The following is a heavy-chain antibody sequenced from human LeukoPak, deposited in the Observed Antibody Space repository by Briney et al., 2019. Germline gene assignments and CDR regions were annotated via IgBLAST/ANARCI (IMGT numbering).Heavy chain of an antibody. CDR3: ARRCDTSSYYTYYFDY. J-gene: IGHJ4*02. CDR2: INPNSGGT. V-gene: IGHV1-2*02. D-gene: IGHD3-22*01. CDR1: GYTFTAYY. Sequence: GASVKVSCKASGYTFTAYYIHWVRQAPGQGLEWMGWINPNSGGTNYAQKFQGGVTMTRDTSISTAYMELSRLRSDDTAVYFCARRCDTSSYYTYYFDYWGEGTLVTVSS.